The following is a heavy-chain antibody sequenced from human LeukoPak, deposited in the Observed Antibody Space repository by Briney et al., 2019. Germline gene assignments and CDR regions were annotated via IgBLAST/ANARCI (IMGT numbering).Heavy chain of an antibody. CDR3: ARGPRAKGFVVVPAAKGSWYYFDY. V-gene: IGHV4-34*01. D-gene: IGHD2-2*01. J-gene: IGHJ4*02. CDR2: INHSGST. CDR1: GGSFSGYY. Sequence: SETLSLTCAVYGGSFSGYYWSWIRQPPGKGLEWIGEINHSGSTNYNPSLKSRVTISVDTSKNQFSLKLSSVTAADTAVYYCARGPRAKGFVVVPAAKGSWYYFDYWGQGTLVTVSS.